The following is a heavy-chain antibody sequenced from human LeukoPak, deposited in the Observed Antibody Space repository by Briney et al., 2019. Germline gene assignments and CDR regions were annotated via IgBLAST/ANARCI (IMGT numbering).Heavy chain of an antibody. CDR2: ISSSSTYI. D-gene: IGHD3-16*01. Sequence: GGSLRLSCAASGFTFRSYSMNWVRQAPGKGLEWVSTISSSSTYIYYADSVKGRFTISRDNAENSVYLQMDSLRGDDTAVYYCARDLSLGAPGGFDYRGQGTLVTVSS. V-gene: IGHV3-21*01. CDR1: GFTFRSYS. J-gene: IGHJ4*02. CDR3: ARDLSLGAPGGFDY.